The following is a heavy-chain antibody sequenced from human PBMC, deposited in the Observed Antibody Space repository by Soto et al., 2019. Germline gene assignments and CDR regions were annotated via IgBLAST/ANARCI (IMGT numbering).Heavy chain of an antibody. CDR3: ARGSIVATILFDP. CDR2: INHSGST. J-gene: IGHJ5*02. CDR1: GGSFSGYY. V-gene: IGHV4-34*01. D-gene: IGHD5-12*01. Sequence: SETLSLTCAVYGGSFSGYYWSGIRQRPGKGLEWIGEINHSGSTNYNPSLKSRVTISVDTSKNQFSLKLSSVTAADTAVYYCARGSIVATILFDPWGQGTLVTVSS.